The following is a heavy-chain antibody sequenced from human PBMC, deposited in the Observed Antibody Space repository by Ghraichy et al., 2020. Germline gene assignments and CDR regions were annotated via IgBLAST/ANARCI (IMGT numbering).Heavy chain of an antibody. J-gene: IGHJ4*02. CDR3: ARARSYYDSSGYYELDY. CDR1: GYTFTSYG. CDR2: ISAYNGNT. V-gene: IGHV1-18*01. D-gene: IGHD3-22*01. Sequence: SVKVSCKASGYTFTSYGISWVRQAPGQGLEWMGWISAYNGNTNYAQKIRGRVTMTTDTSTSTAYMELRSLRSDDTAVYYCARARSYYDSSGYYELDYWGQGTLVTVSS.